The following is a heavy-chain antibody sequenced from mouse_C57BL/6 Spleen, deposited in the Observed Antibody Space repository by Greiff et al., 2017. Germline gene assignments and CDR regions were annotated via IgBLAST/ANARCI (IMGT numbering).Heavy chain of an antibody. CDR3: AGSVTASAY. D-gene: IGHD2-2*01. J-gene: IGHJ3*01. CDR2: IDPSDSET. V-gene: IGHV1-52*01. Sequence: VQLQQPGAELVRPGSSVTLSCKASGYTFTSYWMHWVKQRPIQGLEWIGNIDPSDSETHYNQKFKDKATLTVDKSSSTAYMQLSSLASEASAVYNFAGSVTASAYWGPGTLVTVAA. CDR1: GYTFTSYW.